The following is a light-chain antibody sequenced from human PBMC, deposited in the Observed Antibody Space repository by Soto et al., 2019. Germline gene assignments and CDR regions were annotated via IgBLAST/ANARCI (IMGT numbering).Light chain of an antibody. Sequence: IVLGQAPGTLCLSPWEIATLSCRASQSVSSSYLAWYQQKPGQAPRPLIYGASTRATGIPDRFSGSGSGTDFNLTIRRMAPEASAVYYRQPYGSSPRTFGQGTKVDIK. CDR3: QPYGSSPRT. CDR1: QSVSSSY. J-gene: IGKJ1*01. V-gene: IGKV3-20*01. CDR2: GAS.